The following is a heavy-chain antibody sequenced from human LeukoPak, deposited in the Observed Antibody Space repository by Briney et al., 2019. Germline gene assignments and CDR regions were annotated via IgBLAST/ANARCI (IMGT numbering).Heavy chain of an antibody. J-gene: IGHJ4*02. CDR1: GFTFSSYA. CDR2: ISGSGDST. V-gene: IGHV3-23*01. CDR3: PKGCASTSCYTSEY. Sequence: PGGSLTLSCAASGFTFSSYAMSWVRQAPGRGLEWVSTISGSGDSTYYADSVKGRFTISRDNSKNTLYLQMNSLGPEDTAVYYCPKGCASTSCYTSEYWGQGTLVTVSS. D-gene: IGHD2-2*02.